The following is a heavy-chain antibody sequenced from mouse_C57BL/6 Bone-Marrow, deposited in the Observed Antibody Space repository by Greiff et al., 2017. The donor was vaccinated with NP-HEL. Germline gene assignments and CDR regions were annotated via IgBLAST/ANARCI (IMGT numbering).Heavy chain of an antibody. CDR1: GYSFTGYF. CDR3: ARWGYYRYFDV. Sequence: VQLQQSGPELVKPGDSVKISCKASGYSFTGYFMNWVMQSHGKSLEWIGRINPYNGDTFYNQKFKGKATLTVDKSSSTAHMELRSLTSEDSAVYYCARWGYYRYFDVWGTGTTVTVSA. CDR2: INPYNGDT. V-gene: IGHV1-20*01. D-gene: IGHD2-12*01. J-gene: IGHJ1*03.